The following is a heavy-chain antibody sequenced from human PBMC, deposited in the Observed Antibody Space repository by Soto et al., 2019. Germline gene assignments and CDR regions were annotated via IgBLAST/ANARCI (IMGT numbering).Heavy chain of an antibody. CDR2: INPSGGST. Sequence: QVQLVQSGAEVKKPGASVKVSCKASGYTFTSYYMHWVRQAPGQGLEWMGIINPSGGSTSYAQKFQGRVSMTRDKSTSTVYMELSSLRSEDTAVYYCARGPPDYGDYVLWFDPWGQGTLVTVSS. CDR1: GYTFTSYY. V-gene: IGHV1-46*03. CDR3: ARGPPDYGDYVLWFDP. J-gene: IGHJ5*02. D-gene: IGHD4-17*01.